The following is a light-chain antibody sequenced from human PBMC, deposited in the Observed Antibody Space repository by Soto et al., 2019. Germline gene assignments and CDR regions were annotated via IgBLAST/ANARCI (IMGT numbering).Light chain of an antibody. Sequence: QSVLAHPASVSGSPGQSITICCPGTSIDVGAYNYVSWYQQNPGKAPKLLIYDVRYRPSGVSNRFSCSKSGNTAYLIISGLQAEDEADYYCSSFTSRHTYVFGSGTKVTGL. V-gene: IGLV2-14*01. J-gene: IGLJ1*01. CDR3: SSFTSRHTYV. CDR2: DVR. CDR1: SIDVGAYNY.